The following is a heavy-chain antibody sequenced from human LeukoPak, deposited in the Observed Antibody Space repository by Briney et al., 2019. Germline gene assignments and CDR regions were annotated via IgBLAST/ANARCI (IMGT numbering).Heavy chain of an antibody. D-gene: IGHD2-2*01. CDR2: INPNSGGT. CDR3: ARVGYCSSTSCYDDAFDI. CDR1: GYTFTGYY. Sequence: ASVKVSCKASGYTFTGYYMHWVRRAPGQGLEWIGWINPNSGGTNYAQKFQGRVTMTRDTSISTAYMELSRLRSDDTAVYYCARVGYCSSTSCYDDAFDIWGQGTMLTVSS. J-gene: IGHJ3*02. V-gene: IGHV1-2*02.